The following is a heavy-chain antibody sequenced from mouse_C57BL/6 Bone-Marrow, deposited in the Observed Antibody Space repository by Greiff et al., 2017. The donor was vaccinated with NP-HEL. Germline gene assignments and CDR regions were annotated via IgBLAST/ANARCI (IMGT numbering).Heavy chain of an antibody. V-gene: IGHV1-55*01. CDR2: IYPGSGST. Sequence: VQLQQPGAKLVKPGASVKMSCKASGYTFTSYWITWVKQRPGQGLAWIGDIYPGSGSTNSNEKFKCKATLTVDTSSSTAYMQLSSLTSEDSAVYYCALINRYWGQGTTLTVSS. J-gene: IGHJ2*01. D-gene: IGHD1-1*01. CDR3: ALINRY. CDR1: GYTFTSYW.